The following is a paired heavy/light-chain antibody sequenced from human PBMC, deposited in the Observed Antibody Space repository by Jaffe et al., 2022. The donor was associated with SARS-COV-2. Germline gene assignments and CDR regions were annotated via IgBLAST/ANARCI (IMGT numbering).Light chain of an antibody. CDR2: TND. V-gene: IGLV1-44*01. CDR3: AAWDDSLNAGV. J-gene: IGLJ3*02. Sequence: QSVLTQPPSVSGTPGQRVTISCSGSSSNIGSNTVNWYQKFPGTAPKLLFYTNDKRPPGVPDRFSGSKSGTSASLAISGLQSEDEADYYCAAWDDSLNAGVFGGGTKLTVL. CDR1: SSNIGSNT.
Heavy chain of an antibody. J-gene: IGHJ4*02. CDR1: GLPFSISS. D-gene: IGHD1-26*01. CDR3: GREIRSSGRWEIDY. V-gene: IGHV3-21*02. Sequence: EIQLVESGGGLVKPGGSLRLSCVVSGLPFSISSMSWARQVPGRGLEWVSSISSSTISKRYRDSVKGRFTISRDNARNSLYLQMSSLTVEDTAIYYCGREIRSSGRWEIDYWGQGTLVTVSS. CDR2: ISSSTISK.